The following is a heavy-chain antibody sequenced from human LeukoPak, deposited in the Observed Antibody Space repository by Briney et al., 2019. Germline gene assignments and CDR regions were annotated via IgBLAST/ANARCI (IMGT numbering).Heavy chain of an antibody. CDR1: GGSFSGYY. CDR2: IYYSGST. J-gene: IGHJ6*03. D-gene: IGHD3-22*01. V-gene: IGHV4-59*01. Sequence: PSETLSLTCAVYGGSFSGYYWSWIRQPPGKGLEWIGYIYYSGSTNYNPSLKSRVTISVDTSKNQFSLKLSSVTAADTAVYYCARMSYYYDSSGYYDYYYYYYMDVWGKGTTVTVSS. CDR3: ARMSYYYDSSGYYDYYYYYYMDV.